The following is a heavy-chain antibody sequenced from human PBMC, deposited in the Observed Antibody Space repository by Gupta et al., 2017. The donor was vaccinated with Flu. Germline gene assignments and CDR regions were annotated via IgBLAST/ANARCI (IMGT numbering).Heavy chain of an antibody. CDR3: ERERIVTALIDSFVV. CDR1: GFTFISDC. V-gene: IGHV3-7*01. D-gene: IGHD2-21*02. Sequence: VHLMQSGRDCVQPGGSPTLYCLASGFTFISDCIHWVRQVPGRGLEWVTNIQQDGSEPYYVDSVRGRFTVSRDNAKNLLSLQMNNLRVEDTAVYYCERERIVTALIDSFVVWCQWATVTASS. J-gene: IGHJ3*01. CDR2: IQQDGSEP.